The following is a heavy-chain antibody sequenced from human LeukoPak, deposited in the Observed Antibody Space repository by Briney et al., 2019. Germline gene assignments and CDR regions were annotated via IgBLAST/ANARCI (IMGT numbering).Heavy chain of an antibody. V-gene: IGHV4-59*01. CDR2: IYYSGST. J-gene: IGHJ4*02. CDR1: GFTFSSYE. CDR3: ARFSGEVIFDY. Sequence: GSLRLSCAASGFTFSSYEMNWVRQAPGKGLEWIGYIYYSGSTNYNPSLKSRVTISVDTSKNQFSLKLSSVTAADTAVYYCARFSGEVIFDYWGQGTLVTVSS. D-gene: IGHD3-3*01.